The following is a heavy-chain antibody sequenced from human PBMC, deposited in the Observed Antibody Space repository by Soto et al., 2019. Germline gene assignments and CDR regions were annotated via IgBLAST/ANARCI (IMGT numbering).Heavy chain of an antibody. D-gene: IGHD3-22*01. CDR1: GFTFSSYA. J-gene: IGHJ6*02. CDR3: ALAYYDSSATYYYYGMDV. V-gene: IGHV3-30-3*01. Sequence: GGSLRLSCAASGFTFSSYAMHWVRQVPGKGLEWVAVISYDGSNKYYADSVKGRFTISRDNSKNTLYLQMNSLRAEDTAVYYCALAYYDSSATYYYYGMDVWGQGTTVTVSS. CDR2: ISYDGSNK.